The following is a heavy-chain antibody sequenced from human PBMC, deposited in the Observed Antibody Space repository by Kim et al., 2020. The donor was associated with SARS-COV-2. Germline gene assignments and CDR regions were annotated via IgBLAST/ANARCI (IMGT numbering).Heavy chain of an antibody. CDR3: ARARAVAEAFDI. J-gene: IGHJ3*02. Sequence: GGSLRLSCAASGFTFSSYGMHWVRQAPGKGLEWVAVIWYDGSNKYYADSVKGRFTISRDNSKNTLYLQMNSLRAEDTAVYYCARARAVAEAFDIWGQGTMVTVSS. D-gene: IGHD6-19*01. CDR2: IWYDGSNK. CDR1: GFTFSSYG. V-gene: IGHV3-33*01.